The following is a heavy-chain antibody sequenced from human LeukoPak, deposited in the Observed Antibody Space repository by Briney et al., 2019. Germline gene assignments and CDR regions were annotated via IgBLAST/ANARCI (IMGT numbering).Heavy chain of an antibody. D-gene: IGHD2-2*01. CDR3: ATESDRGSTSPEWATDYYYYGMDA. CDR2: FDPEDGET. Sequence: ASVKVSCKVSGYTLTELSMHWVRQAPGKGLEWMGGFDPEDGETIYAQKFQGRVTMTEDTSTDTAYMELSSLRSEDTAVYYCATESDRGSTSPEWATDYYYYGMDAWGQGTTVTVSS. CDR1: GYTLTELS. V-gene: IGHV1-24*01. J-gene: IGHJ6*02.